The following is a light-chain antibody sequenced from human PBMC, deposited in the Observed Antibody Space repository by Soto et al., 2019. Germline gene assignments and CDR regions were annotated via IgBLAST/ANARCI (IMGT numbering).Light chain of an antibody. CDR2: GNS. Sequence: EPGQRVTISCTGSSSNIGAGYDVHWYQQFPGTAPKLLIYGNSNRPSGVPDRFSGSKSGTSASLAITGLQAEDEADYYCQSYDSSLSGVFGSGTKVTVL. CDR3: QSYDSSLSGV. J-gene: IGLJ1*01. V-gene: IGLV1-40*01. CDR1: SSNIGAGYD.